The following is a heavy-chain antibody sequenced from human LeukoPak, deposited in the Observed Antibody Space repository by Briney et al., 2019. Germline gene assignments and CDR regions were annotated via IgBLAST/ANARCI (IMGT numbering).Heavy chain of an antibody. V-gene: IGHV1-2*02. Sequence: ASVKVSCKASGCTFTGYYIHWVRQAPGQGLEWMGWINPNSGGTNYAQKFQGRVTMTRDTSISTAYMELSRLRSDDTAVYYCARDLPGIGHDYWGQGTLVTVSS. D-gene: IGHD1-26*01. CDR3: ARDLPGIGHDY. CDR2: INPNSGGT. J-gene: IGHJ4*02. CDR1: GCTFTGYY.